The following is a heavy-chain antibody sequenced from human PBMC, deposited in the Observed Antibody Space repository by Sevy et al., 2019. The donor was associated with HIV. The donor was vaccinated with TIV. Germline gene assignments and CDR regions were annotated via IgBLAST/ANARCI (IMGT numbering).Heavy chain of an antibody. J-gene: IGHJ4*02. D-gene: IGHD3-9*01. CDR3: ARHTGEPYYFEI. CDR1: GFTFNNYA. V-gene: IGHV3-23*01. Sequence: GGSLRLSCTASGFTFNNYAMTWFPKAPGKGLGGVQSFCVCNNVTIYAESVRGRFTLSRDISKNTLYLQMNSLRVEDTAVYYCARHTGEPYYFEIWGQGTLVTVSS. CDR2: FCVCNNVT.